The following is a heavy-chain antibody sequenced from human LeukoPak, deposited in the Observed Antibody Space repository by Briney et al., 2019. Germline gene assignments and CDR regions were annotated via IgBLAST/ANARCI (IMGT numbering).Heavy chain of an antibody. V-gene: IGHV4-59*01. CDR3: AIPALDYGAKTGAFDI. D-gene: IGHD4-17*01. J-gene: IGHJ3*02. CDR2: IHYSGST. Sequence: SETLSLTCTVSGGXISSYYCSWIRQPPGKGLEWIGYIHYSGSTNYNPSLKSRVTISVDTSKNQFSLKLSSVTAADTAVYYCAIPALDYGAKTGAFDIWGQGTMVTVSS. CDR1: GGXISSYY.